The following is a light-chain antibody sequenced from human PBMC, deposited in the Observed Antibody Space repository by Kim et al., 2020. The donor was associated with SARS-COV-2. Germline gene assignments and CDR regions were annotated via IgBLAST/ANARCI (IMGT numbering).Light chain of an antibody. V-gene: IGKV1-27*01. J-gene: IGKJ2*01. Sequence: DIQMTQSPSSLSASVGDRVTITCRASQGIGTFLAWYQLKPGKVPKVLIYDAATLQSGVPSRFSGGGSGTDFTLTISSLQPEDFATYYCQKYNSAPHTFGQGTKVDIK. CDR1: QGIGTF. CDR3: QKYNSAPHT. CDR2: DAA.